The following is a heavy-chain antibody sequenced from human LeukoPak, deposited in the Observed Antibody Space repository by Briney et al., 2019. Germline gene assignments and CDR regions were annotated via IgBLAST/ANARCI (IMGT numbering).Heavy chain of an antibody. D-gene: IGHD3-10*01. Sequence: SGGSLRLSCAASGFTFSSYEMNWVRQAPGKGLDWVAVIWNDGHKEYYADSVKGRFTISRDNSKNMLYLQMNSLRVEDTAVYYCVRDVNGDGTVGWFDPWGQGTLVIVSS. V-gene: IGHV3-33*08. J-gene: IGHJ5*02. CDR1: GFTFSSYE. CDR3: VRDVNGDGTVGWFDP. CDR2: IWNDGHKE.